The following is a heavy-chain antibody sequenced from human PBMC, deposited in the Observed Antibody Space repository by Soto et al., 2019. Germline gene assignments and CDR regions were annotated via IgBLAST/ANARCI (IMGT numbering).Heavy chain of an antibody. CDR1: GYTFTSYA. Sequence: QVQLVQSGAEEKKPGASVKVSCKASGYTFTSYALHWVRQAPGQRLEWMGWINPGNDNTKYSQKFQGRVTINRDTSASTAYMELSSLRSEVTAVYYCARIETGGADDWGQGTLVTVSS. J-gene: IGHJ4*02. D-gene: IGHD2-8*02. V-gene: IGHV1-3*05. CDR2: INPGNDNT. CDR3: ARIETGGADD.